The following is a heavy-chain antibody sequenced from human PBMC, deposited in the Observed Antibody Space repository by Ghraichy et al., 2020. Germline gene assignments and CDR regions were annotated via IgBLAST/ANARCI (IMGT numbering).Heavy chain of an antibody. J-gene: IGHJ4*02. CDR1: GGSISSGGYY. CDR3: AGHYDYVWGSPPEGIVDY. D-gene: IGHD3-16*01. Sequence: SETLSLTCTVSGGSISSGGYYWSWIRQHPRKGLEWIGYIYYSGSTYYNPSLKSRVTISVDTSKNQFSLKLSSVTAADTAVYYCAGHYDYVWGSPPEGIVDYWGQGTLVTVSS. CDR2: IYYSGST. V-gene: IGHV4-31*03.